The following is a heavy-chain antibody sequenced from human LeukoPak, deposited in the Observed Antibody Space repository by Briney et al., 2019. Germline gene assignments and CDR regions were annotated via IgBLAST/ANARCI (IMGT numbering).Heavy chain of an antibody. D-gene: IGHD2-15*01. V-gene: IGHV3-74*01. CDR2: ISGDGTTT. J-gene: IGHJ5*02. CDR1: GFSFSNYF. Sequence: GGSLRLSCSASGFSFSNYFMHWVRQAPGEGLVGGSRISGDGTTTIYADSVKGRFTISRDNAKNTLYLQMNSLRAEDTAVYYCARRVDATRWFDPWGQGALVTVSS. CDR3: ARRVDATRWFDP.